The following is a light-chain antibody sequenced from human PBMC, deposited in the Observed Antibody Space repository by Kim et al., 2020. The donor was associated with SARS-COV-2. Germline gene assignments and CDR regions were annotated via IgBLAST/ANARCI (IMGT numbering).Light chain of an antibody. CDR3: QQYSSYWT. V-gene: IGKV1-5*03. CDR2: EAS. Sequence: DIQMTQSPSTLSASVGDRITITCWASQSITTWLAWYQQKPGKAPKLLIYEASSLERGVPSRFSGSGSGTEFTLPISSLQPDDFATYYCQQYSSYWTFGQGTKVDIK. J-gene: IGKJ1*01. CDR1: QSITTW.